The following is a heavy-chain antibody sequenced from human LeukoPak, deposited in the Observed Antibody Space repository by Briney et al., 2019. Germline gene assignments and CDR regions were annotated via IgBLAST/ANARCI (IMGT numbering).Heavy chain of an antibody. Sequence: SETLSLTCAVYGDSLSRYYWTWIRQSPGKGLEWLGEINPGGSPDYNPSLKSRATISVDTSKNQFSLRLASVTAADTAVYYCASVRHDPLEYYYYIDVWGKGATVTVSS. CDR2: INPGGSP. J-gene: IGHJ6*03. D-gene: IGHD2/OR15-2a*01. V-gene: IGHV4-34*01. CDR1: GDSLSRYY. CDR3: ASVRHDPLEYYYYIDV.